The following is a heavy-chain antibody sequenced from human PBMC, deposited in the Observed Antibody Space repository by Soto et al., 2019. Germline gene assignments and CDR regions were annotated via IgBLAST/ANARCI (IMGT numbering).Heavy chain of an antibody. J-gene: IGHJ6*02. D-gene: IGHD6-6*01. Sequence: GGSLRLSCAASGFTFSSYGMHWVRQAPGKGLEWVAVIWYDGSNKYYADSVKGRFTISRDNSKNTLYLQMNSLRAEDTAVYYCAREIWEYSSSPYGMDVWGQGTTVTVSS. CDR2: IWYDGSNK. V-gene: IGHV3-33*01. CDR3: AREIWEYSSSPYGMDV. CDR1: GFTFSSYG.